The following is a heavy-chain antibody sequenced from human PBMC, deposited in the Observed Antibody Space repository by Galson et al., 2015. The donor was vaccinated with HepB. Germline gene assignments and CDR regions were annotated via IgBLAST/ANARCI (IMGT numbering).Heavy chain of an antibody. J-gene: IGHJ4*02. D-gene: IGHD2-2*01. Sequence: QSGTEVKRPGESLKNFCRGSGYSFTNYWIGWVRQMPGKSLEWVGIIYPGDSETRYSPSLQGQVTISADTSSSTAYLQWSSLGASDTGRYYGARHTRSAPFEYWGQGTLVTVSS. CDR3: ARHTRSAPFEY. V-gene: IGHV5-51*01. CDR1: GYSFTNYW. CDR2: IYPGDSET.